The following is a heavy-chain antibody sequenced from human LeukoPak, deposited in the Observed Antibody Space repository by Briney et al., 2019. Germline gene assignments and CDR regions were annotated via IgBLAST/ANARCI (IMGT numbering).Heavy chain of an antibody. Sequence: GRSLRLSCAASGFTFSSYGMHWVRQAPGKGLEWVAVISHDGSNKVYADSVKGPFTISRDNSKNTLYLQMNSLRAEDTAVYYCAKDRRPAYSGSDYWGQGTLVTVSS. CDR3: AKDRRPAYSGSDY. J-gene: IGHJ4*02. D-gene: IGHD1-26*01. CDR2: ISHDGSNK. CDR1: GFTFSSYG. V-gene: IGHV3-30*18.